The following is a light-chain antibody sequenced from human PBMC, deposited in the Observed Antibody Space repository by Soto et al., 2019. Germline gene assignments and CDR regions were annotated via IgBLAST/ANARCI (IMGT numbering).Light chain of an antibody. Sequence: DIQMTQSPSTLSASVGDRVTITCRASQSISTWLAWYQQKPGKAPKLLIYQASNLENGVPSRFSGSGSGTEFSLTISSLRPDDFATYYCQQYNSYPWTFGQGTKVDIK. CDR1: QSISTW. V-gene: IGKV1-5*03. CDR3: QQYNSYPWT. CDR2: QAS. J-gene: IGKJ1*01.